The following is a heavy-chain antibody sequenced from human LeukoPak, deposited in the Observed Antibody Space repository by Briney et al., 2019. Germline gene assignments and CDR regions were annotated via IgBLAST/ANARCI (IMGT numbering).Heavy chain of an antibody. CDR3: ARDWGGYDHYFDY. CDR2: IYSGGST. CDR1: GFTFSSYA. Sequence: GGSLRLSCAASGFTFSSYAMSWVRQAPGKGLEWVSVIYSGGSTYYADSVKGRFTISRDNSKNTLYLQMNSLRAEDTAVYYCARDWGGYDHYFDYWGQGTLVTVSS. D-gene: IGHD5-12*01. V-gene: IGHV3-66*01. J-gene: IGHJ4*02.